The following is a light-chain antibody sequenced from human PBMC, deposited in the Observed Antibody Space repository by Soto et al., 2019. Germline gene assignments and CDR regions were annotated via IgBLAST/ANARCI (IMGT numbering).Light chain of an antibody. CDR1: QSVLSSSDNKNY. J-gene: IGKJ3*01. V-gene: IGKV4-1*01. CDR3: QHYYGSPS. CDR2: LAS. Sequence: DIVMTQSPDSLAVSLGERATINCKSSQSVLSSSDNKNYSAWYQQKPGQPPKLLIYLASTREPGVPDRISGSGSGTDFTLTISSLQAEDVAVYYCQHYYGSPSFGPGTKVDIK.